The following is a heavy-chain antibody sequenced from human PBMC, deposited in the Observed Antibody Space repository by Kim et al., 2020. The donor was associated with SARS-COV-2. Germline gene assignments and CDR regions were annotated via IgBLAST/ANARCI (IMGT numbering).Heavy chain of an antibody. CDR1: GGSFSGYY. V-gene: IGHV4-34*01. J-gene: IGHJ5*02. CDR2: INHSGST. Sequence: SETLSLTCAVYGGSFSGYYWSWIRQPPGKGLEWIGEINHSGSTNYNPSLKSRVTISVDTSKNQFSLKLSSVTAADTAVYYCARGVSSWSQYNWFDPWGQGTLVTVSS. D-gene: IGHD6-13*01. CDR3: ARGVSSWSQYNWFDP.